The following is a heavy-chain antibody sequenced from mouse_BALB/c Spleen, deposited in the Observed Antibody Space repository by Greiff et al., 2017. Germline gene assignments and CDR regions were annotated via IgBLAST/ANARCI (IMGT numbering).Heavy chain of an antibody. J-gene: IGHJ4*01. CDR1: GFTFTSYC. CDR2: ISSGSSYT. V-gene: IGHV5-9-4*01. Sequence: EVQVVESGGGLVKPGGSLKLSCAASGFTFTSYCMSWVRQSPGKGLEWVAEISSGSSYTYYQDTVTDRVTFARDNAKNTPDLEMSSLRSEDTAMYYGARVDYYGYYALDYWGQGTSVTVSS. D-gene: IGHD1-2*01. CDR3: ARVDYYGYYALDY.